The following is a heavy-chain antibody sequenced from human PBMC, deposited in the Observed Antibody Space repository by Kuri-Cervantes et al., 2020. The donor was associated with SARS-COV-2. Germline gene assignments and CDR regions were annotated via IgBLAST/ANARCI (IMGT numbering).Heavy chain of an antibody. CDR2: IYYSGST. Sequence: GSLRLSCTVSGGSISSSSYYWGWIRQPPGKGLEWIGGIYYSGSTYYNPSLKSRVTISVDTSKNQFSLKLSSVTAADTAVYYCARLSSIAAPTDYWGQGTLGTVSS. CDR3: ARLSSIAAPTDY. CDR1: GGSISSSSYY. D-gene: IGHD6-6*01. J-gene: IGHJ4*02. V-gene: IGHV4-39*01.